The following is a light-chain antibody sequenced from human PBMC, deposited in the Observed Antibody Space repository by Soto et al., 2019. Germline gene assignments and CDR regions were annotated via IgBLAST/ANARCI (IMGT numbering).Light chain of an antibody. CDR3: SSYTSSSTYV. CDR2: DVS. V-gene: IGLV2-14*03. CDR1: SSDVGGYNY. Sequence: QSVLTQPASVSGSPGQSITISCSGTSSDVGGYNYVFWYQHHPGKAPKLMIYDVSNRPSGVSNRFSGSKSGNTASLTISGLQAEDEADSYCSSYTSSSTYVFGTGTKVTVL. J-gene: IGLJ1*01.